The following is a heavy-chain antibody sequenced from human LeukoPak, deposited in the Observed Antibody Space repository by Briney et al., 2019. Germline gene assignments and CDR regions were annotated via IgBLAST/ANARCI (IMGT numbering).Heavy chain of an antibody. V-gene: IGHV3-21*01. CDR3: AREDCSSTSCYCTGCYHGMDV. CDR2: ISSSSSYI. Sequence: GGSLRLSCAASGFTFSSYSMNWVRQAPGKGLEWVSSISSSSSYIYYADSVKGRFTISRDNAKNSLYLQMSSLRAEDTAVYYCAREDCSSTSCYCTGCYHGMDVWGQGTTVTVSS. CDR1: GFTFSSYS. J-gene: IGHJ6*02. D-gene: IGHD2-2*01.